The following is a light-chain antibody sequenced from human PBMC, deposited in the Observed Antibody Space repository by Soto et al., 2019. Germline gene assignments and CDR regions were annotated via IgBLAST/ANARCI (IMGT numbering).Light chain of an antibody. CDR1: SSDVGGYNY. J-gene: IGLJ2*01. CDR2: DVN. CDR3: SSHTSSNTRV. V-gene: IGLV2-14*01. Sequence: QSALTQPASVSGSPGQSIAISCTGTSSDVGGYNYVSWYQQHPGKAPKLMIYDVNNRPSGVSNRFSGSKSGNTASLTIFGLQAEDEADYYCSSHTSSNTRVFGGGTKLTVL.